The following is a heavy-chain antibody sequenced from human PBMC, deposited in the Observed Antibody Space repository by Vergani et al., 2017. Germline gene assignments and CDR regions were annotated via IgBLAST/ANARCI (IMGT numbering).Heavy chain of an antibody. D-gene: IGHD2-2*01. CDR3: ARGPQLHYYYYMDV. CDR1: GFTVSSNY. V-gene: IGHV3-66*02. CDR2: IYSGGST. J-gene: IGHJ6*03. Sequence: EVQLVESGGGLVQPGGSLRLSCAASGFTVSSNYMSWVRQAPGKGLEWVSVIYSGGSTYYADSVKGRFTISRDNSKNTLYLQMNSLRAEDTAVYYCARGPQLHYYYYMDVWGKGTTVTVSS.